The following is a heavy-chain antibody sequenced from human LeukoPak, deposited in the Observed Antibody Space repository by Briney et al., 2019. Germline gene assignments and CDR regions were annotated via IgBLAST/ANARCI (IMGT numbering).Heavy chain of an antibody. CDR2: ISRSAVST. V-gene: IGHV3-11*01. CDR1: GFTFSDYY. Sequence: PGGSLRLSCAASGFTFSDYYMSWIRQAPGKGLEWLSYISRSAVSTHYADSVKGRFTISRDNAKNSLYLQMNSLRAEDTAVYYCGRDFRDRSMPIDYWGQGTLVTASS. D-gene: IGHD2/OR15-2a*01. CDR3: GRDFRDRSMPIDY. J-gene: IGHJ4*02.